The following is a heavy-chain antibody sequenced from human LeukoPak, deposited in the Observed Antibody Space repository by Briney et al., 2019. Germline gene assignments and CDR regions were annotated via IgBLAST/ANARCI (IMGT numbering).Heavy chain of an antibody. CDR1: GYTFTSYG. CDR2: ISAYNGNT. Sequence: GVSVKVSCKASGYTFTSYGISWVRQAPGQGLEWMGWISAYNGNTNYAQKLQGRVTMTTDTSTSTAYMELRSLRSDDTAVYYCARDLFSNYDSRDLVSGSGVNHWGQGTLVTVSS. J-gene: IGHJ4*02. D-gene: IGHD4-11*01. V-gene: IGHV1-18*01. CDR3: ARDLFSNYDSRDLVSGSGVNH.